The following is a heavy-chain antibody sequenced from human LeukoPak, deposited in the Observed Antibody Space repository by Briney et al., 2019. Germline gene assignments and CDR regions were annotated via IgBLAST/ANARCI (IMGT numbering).Heavy chain of an antibody. CDR2: IYYSGST. Sequence: SETLSLTCTVSGGSISSYYWSWIRQPPGKGLEWIGYIYYSGSTNYNPSLKSRVTISVDTSKNQFSLKLSSVTAADTAVHYCARGTTGYYYYGMDVWGQGTTVTVSS. V-gene: IGHV4-59*08. J-gene: IGHJ6*02. D-gene: IGHD1-1*01. CDR1: GGSISSYY. CDR3: ARGTTGYYYYGMDV.